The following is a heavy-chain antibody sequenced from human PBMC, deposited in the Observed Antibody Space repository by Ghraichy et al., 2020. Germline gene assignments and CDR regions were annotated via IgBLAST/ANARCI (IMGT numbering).Heavy chain of an antibody. Sequence: ASVKVSCKASGYTFTSYDINWVRQATGQGLEWMGWMNPNSGNTGYAQKFQGRVTMTRNTSISTAYMELSSLRSEDTAVYYCARDPGPDDAFDIWGQGTMVTVSS. CDR3: ARDPGPDDAFDI. CDR1: GYTFTSYD. CDR2: MNPNSGNT. V-gene: IGHV1-8*01. J-gene: IGHJ3*02. D-gene: IGHD1-14*01.